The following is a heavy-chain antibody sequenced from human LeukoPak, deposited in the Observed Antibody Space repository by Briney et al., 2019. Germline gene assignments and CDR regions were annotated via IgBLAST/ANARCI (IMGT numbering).Heavy chain of an antibody. CDR3: TREDL. Sequence: ASEKVSCKTSGYTFTDYYLHWVRQAPGQGLEWMGWLNPNSRATHYAQKFQGRVTITRDTSISTAYMELSSLVSDDTAVYYCTREDLWGQGTLVTVSS. V-gene: IGHV1-2*02. CDR1: GYTFTDYY. CDR2: LNPNSRAT. J-gene: IGHJ5*02.